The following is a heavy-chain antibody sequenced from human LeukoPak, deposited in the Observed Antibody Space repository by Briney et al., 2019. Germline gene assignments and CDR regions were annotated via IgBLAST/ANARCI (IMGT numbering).Heavy chain of an antibody. D-gene: IGHD3-22*01. J-gene: IGHJ4*02. CDR2: INPNSGGT. CDR1: GYTFTGYY. CDR3: AREFRTYYYDSSGALLFYYFDY. Sequence: ASVKVSCKAFGYTFTGYYMHWVRQAPGQGLEWMGWINPNSGGTNYAQKFQGRVTMTRDTSISTAYMELSRLRSDDTAVYYCAREFRTYYYDSSGALLFYYFDYWGQGTLVTVSS. V-gene: IGHV1-2*02.